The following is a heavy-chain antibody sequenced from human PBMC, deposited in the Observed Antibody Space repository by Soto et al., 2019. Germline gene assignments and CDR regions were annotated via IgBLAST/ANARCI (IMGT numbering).Heavy chain of an antibody. V-gene: IGHV4-38-2*01. D-gene: IGHD2-2*01. Sequence: SETLSLTCAVSGYSISSGNYWAWIRQPPGRGLEWIGSLYHIGSTHYNTSLKSRVTISVDTSKNHFSLELSSVTAADTAIYYCRSSTSCYDESWVDVWGQGTMVTVSS. CDR2: LYHIGST. J-gene: IGHJ6*02. CDR1: GYSISSGNY. CDR3: RSSTSCYDESWVDV.